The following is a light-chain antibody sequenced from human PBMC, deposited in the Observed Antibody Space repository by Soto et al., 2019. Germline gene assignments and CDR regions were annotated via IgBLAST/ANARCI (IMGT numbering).Light chain of an antibody. V-gene: IGKV3-20*01. CDR1: QSVSSSY. CDR2: GAS. J-gene: IGKJ2*01. CDR3: RQDRGLRMYT. Sequence: EIVLTQSPGTLSLSPGERATLSCRASQSVSSSYLAWYQQKPGQAPRLLIYGASSRATGFPDRFSGSGSGTDSNRDISRRVHEAFVVYYCRQDRGLRMYTFGQGTQLESK.